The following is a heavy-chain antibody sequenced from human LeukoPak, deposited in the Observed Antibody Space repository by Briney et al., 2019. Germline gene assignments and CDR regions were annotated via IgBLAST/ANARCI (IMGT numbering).Heavy chain of an antibody. CDR3: ARKWLQFRYFDY. CDR2: ISWNSGSI. D-gene: IGHD5-24*01. J-gene: IGHJ4*02. Sequence: GRSLRLSCAASGFTFDDYAIHWVRQAPGKGLEWVSGISWNSGSIGYADSVKGRFTISRDNAKNSLYLQMNSLRAEDTALYYCARKWLQFRYFDYWGQGTLVTVSS. CDR1: GFTFDDYA. V-gene: IGHV3-9*01.